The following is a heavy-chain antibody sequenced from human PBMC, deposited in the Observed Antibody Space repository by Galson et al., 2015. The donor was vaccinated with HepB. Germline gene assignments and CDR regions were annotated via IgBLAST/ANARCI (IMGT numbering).Heavy chain of an antibody. CDR3: ARDTPGPFAY. Sequence: SLRLSCAASGFTVSSNSLSWVRQAPGMGLDWVSIIYSGGNTYYSDSVRGRFTISRDNSKNTLYLQMNSLRAEDMAVYYCARDTPGPFAYWGQGTLVTVSS. V-gene: IGHV3-53*01. CDR2: IYSGGNT. CDR1: GFTVSSNS. J-gene: IGHJ4*02. D-gene: IGHD1-14*01.